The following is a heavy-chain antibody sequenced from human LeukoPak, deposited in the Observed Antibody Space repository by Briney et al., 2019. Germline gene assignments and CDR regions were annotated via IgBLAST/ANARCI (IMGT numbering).Heavy chain of an antibody. J-gene: IGHJ4*02. V-gene: IGHV4-39*07. CDR3: ARRAGEYSHPYDY. Sequence: SETLSLTCTVSGGSISSSSYYWGWIRQPPGKGLEWIGSIYYTGSTYYNPSLKSRVTMSVDTSKNQFSLKLSSVTAADTAVYYCARRAGEYSHPYDYWGKGTLVTVSS. D-gene: IGHD4-17*01. CDR2: IYYTGST. CDR1: GGSISSSSYY.